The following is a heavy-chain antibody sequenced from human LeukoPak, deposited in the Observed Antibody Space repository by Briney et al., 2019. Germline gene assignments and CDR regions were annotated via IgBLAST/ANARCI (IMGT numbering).Heavy chain of an antibody. V-gene: IGHV3-74*01. CDR1: GFTFSSYW. D-gene: IGHD3-3*01. CDR3: VRNLDFWGDSEDY. Sequence: GGSLRLSCAASGFTFSSYWMHWVRQAPGKGLVWVSCINSDGSTTTYADSVKGRFTISRDNAKNTLYLQMNSLRAEDTAVYYCVRNLDFWGDSEDYWGQGTLVTVSS. CDR2: INSDGSTT. J-gene: IGHJ4*02.